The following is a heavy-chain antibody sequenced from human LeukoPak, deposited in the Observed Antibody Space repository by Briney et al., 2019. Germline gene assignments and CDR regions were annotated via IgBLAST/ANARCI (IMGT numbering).Heavy chain of an antibody. CDR1: GFTFRQYM. D-gene: IGHD1-26*01. Sequence: GGSLTQTRPVTGFTFRQYMLYWRGQPPGEGLVWVSRISADGSSATYADSVKGRCTISRDNAKHTLYLQMNSLRVEDTAVYYCAALIDAYYGFCYWGQGTLVTVSS. CDR3: AALIDAYYGFCY. V-gene: IGHV3-74*01. CDR2: ISADGSSA. J-gene: IGHJ4*03.